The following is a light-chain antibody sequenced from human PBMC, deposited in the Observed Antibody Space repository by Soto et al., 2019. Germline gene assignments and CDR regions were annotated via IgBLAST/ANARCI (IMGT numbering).Light chain of an antibody. V-gene: IGLV2-14*01. Sequence: QSALTQPASVSGSPGQSITISCTGTSSDVGGFNFVSWYQQPPGKAPKLMIYDVSHRPSGVSNRFSGSKSGNTASLTISGLQAEDAGDYYCCSYTTSSTIVFGTGTKVTVL. J-gene: IGLJ1*01. CDR3: CSYTTSSTIV. CDR1: SSDVGGFNF. CDR2: DVS.